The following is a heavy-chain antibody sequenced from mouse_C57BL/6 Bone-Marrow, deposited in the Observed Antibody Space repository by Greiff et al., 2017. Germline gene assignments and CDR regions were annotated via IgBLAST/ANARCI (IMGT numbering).Heavy chain of an antibody. V-gene: IGHV5-6*01. CDR3: ARRPYYYGSSYGWFAY. CDR1: GFTFSSYG. Sequence: EVQGVESGGDLVKPGGSLKLSCAASGFTFSSYGMSWVRQTPDKRLEWVATISSGGSYTYYPDSVKGRFTISRDNAKNTLYLQKSRLKSEDTAMYYCARRPYYYGSSYGWFAYWGQGTLVTVSA. CDR2: ISSGGSYT. J-gene: IGHJ3*01. D-gene: IGHD1-1*01.